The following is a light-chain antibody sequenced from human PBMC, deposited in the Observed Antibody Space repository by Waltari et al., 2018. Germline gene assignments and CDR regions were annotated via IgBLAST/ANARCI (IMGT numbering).Light chain of an antibody. CDR3: QQSYSHPQT. CDR2: AAS. Sequence: DTQLTQSPSSLSASVGGRVTIASRSSQSIQIYLNLYQQNSGKAPKLLIYAASNLQSGVPSRFSGSGSGTDFTLTISSLQPEEFATYYCQQSYSHPQTFGQGTKLEI. J-gene: IGKJ2*01. CDR1: QSIQIY. V-gene: IGKV1-39*01.